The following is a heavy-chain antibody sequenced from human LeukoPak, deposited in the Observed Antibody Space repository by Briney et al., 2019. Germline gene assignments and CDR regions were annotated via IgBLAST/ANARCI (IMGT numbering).Heavy chain of an antibody. CDR2: VNNDGSST. D-gene: IGHD6-13*01. Sequence: PGGSLRLSCAASGFTFSTYWMNWVRQAPGKGLVWVSRVNNDGSSTSYADSVKGRFTISRDNTKNTLYLQMNSLRAEDTAVYYCARYLNDLLQNYRSTWYPADYWGQGTLVTVSS. V-gene: IGHV3-74*01. CDR1: GFTFSTYW. CDR3: ARYLNDLLQNYRSTWYPADY. J-gene: IGHJ4*02.